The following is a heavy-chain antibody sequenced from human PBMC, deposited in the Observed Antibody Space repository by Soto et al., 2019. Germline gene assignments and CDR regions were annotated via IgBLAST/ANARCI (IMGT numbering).Heavy chain of an antibody. D-gene: IGHD2-2*01. CDR1: GGTFSSYA. Sequence: SVKVSCKASGGTFSSYAISWVRQAPGQGLEWMGGIIPIFGTANYAQKFQGRVTITADESTSTAYMELSSLRSEDTAVYYCARAPLYCSSTSCYRHYYGMDVWGQGTTVTVSS. V-gene: IGHV1-69*13. CDR2: IIPIFGTA. CDR3: ARAPLYCSSTSCYRHYYGMDV. J-gene: IGHJ6*02.